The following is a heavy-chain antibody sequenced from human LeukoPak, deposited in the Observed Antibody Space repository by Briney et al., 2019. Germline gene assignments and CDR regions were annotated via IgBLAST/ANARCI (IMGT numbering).Heavy chain of an antibody. V-gene: IGHV4-34*01. CDR3: ARSDRGFYYCGSGSYSTTFDP. J-gene: IGHJ5*02. Sequence: PSETLSLTCAVYGGSFSGYYWSWVRQPPGKGLEWISEINHSGSTNYNPSVKSRVTISRDTSKNPFSLKMSTLTAADTAVYYCARSDRGFYYCGSGSYSTTFDPWGTGALVTVSS. D-gene: IGHD3-10*01. CDR2: INHSGST. CDR1: GGSFSGYY.